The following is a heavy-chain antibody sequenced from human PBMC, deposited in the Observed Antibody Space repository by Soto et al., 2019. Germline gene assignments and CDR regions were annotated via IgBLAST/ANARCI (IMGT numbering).Heavy chain of an antibody. V-gene: IGHV4-31*03. CDR2: IHYRRRT. J-gene: IGHJ4*02. Sequence: QVQLQESGPGLVKPSDTLSLTCNVSGGSIKSGGYYWGWIRQPPGKGLEWIGYIHYRRRTSYNPSLESRASISLDTSGHHFSLKLTSVTAADTAVYYCARCRDAFGFDSWGQGTLVTVSS. D-gene: IGHD2-15*01. CDR1: GGSIKSGGYY. CDR3: ARCRDAFGFDS.